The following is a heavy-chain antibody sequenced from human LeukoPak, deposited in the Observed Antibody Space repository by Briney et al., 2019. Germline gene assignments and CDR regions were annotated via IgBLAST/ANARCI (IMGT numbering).Heavy chain of an antibody. J-gene: IGHJ4*02. CDR2: ISAYNGNT. D-gene: IGHD3-3*01. CDR1: GYTFTSYG. V-gene: IGHV1-18*01. CDR3: ARDGEAMYYDFWSGYYAIDY. Sequence: ASVKVSCKASGYTFTSYGISWVRQAPGQGLEWMGWISAYNGNTNYAQKLQGRVTMTTDTSTSTAYMELRSLRSDDTAVYYCARDGEAMYYDFWSGYYAIDYWGQGTLVTVSS.